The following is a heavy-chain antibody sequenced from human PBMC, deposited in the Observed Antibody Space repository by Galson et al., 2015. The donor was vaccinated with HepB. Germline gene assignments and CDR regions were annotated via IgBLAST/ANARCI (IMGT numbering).Heavy chain of an antibody. CDR2: IYPGDSDT. CDR1: GYSFTSYS. D-gene: IGHD3-16*01. Sequence: QSRAEVTKPGESLKISCKGSGYSFTSYSIGWVRQMPGKGLESKGIIYPGDSDTRHSPSFQGQVTISADKSISTAYLQWSSLKASDTAMYYCARHVPPQSILTFGGITPAPDYWGQGTLVTVSS. CDR3: ARHVPPQSILTFGGITPAPDY. V-gene: IGHV5-51*01. J-gene: IGHJ4*02.